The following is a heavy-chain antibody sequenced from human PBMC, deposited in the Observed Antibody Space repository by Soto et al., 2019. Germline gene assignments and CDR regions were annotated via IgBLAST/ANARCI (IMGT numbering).Heavy chain of an antibody. J-gene: IGHJ4*02. Sequence: SDTLSLTCTAHSRSNTAYYWSWIRQPPGKGLEWIGYIFYTGNTKYNPFLESRVSISVDPSKNQFSLKLSSVTAADTAIYYCAREGGGYRFDYWGQGILVT. V-gene: IGHV4-59*01. D-gene: IGHD1-26*01. CDR3: AREGGGYRFDY. CDR1: SRSNTAYY. CDR2: IFYTGNT.